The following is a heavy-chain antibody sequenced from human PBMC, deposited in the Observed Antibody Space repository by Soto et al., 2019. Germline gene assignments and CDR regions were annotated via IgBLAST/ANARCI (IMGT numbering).Heavy chain of an antibody. CDR2: ISAYNGNT. Sequence: VSVKVSCKTSGFTFTNYGINWVRQAPGQGLEWMGWISAYNGNTNYAQKFQGRVTVTTDTSTTTAYMELRSLRSDDTAVYYCARAGSASDFDRWGQGTLVTVSS. J-gene: IGHJ4*02. D-gene: IGHD6-6*01. V-gene: IGHV1-18*01. CDR3: ARAGSASDFDR. CDR1: GFTFTNYG.